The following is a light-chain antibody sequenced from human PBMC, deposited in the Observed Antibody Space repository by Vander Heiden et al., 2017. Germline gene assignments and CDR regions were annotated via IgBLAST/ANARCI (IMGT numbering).Light chain of an antibody. J-gene: IGKJ4*01. Sequence: DIVMTQYPDSLAVSLGERATINCKSSQSVLYSSNNKNYLAWYQQKPGQPPKLLIYWASTRESGVPDRFSGGGSGTDFTLTISSLQAEDVAVYYCQQYYSTPLTFGGGTKVEIK. CDR2: WAS. CDR1: QSVLYSSNNKNY. CDR3: QQYYSTPLT. V-gene: IGKV4-1*01.